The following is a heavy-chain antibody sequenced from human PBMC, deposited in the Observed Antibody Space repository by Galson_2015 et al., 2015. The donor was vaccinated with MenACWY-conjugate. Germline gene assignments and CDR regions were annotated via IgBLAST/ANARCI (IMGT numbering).Heavy chain of an antibody. D-gene: IGHD6-13*01. CDR2: ISSSSSTI. Sequence: SLRLSCAASGFTFSSYSMNWVRQAPGKGLEWVSYISSSSSTIYYADSVKGRFTISRGNAKNSLYLQMNSLRAEDTAVYYCARDQQGYSSSWYVGNYYGMDVWGQGTTVTVSS. CDR1: GFTFSSYS. V-gene: IGHV3-48*04. CDR3: ARDQQGYSSSWYVGNYYGMDV. J-gene: IGHJ6*02.